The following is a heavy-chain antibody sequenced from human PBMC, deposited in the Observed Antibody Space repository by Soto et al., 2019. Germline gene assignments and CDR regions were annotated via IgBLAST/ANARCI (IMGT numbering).Heavy chain of an antibody. J-gene: IGHJ4*02. D-gene: IGHD6-19*01. Sequence: SVKVSCKACVGGFSSYAISCVRQAPGQGLEWMGGIIPIFGTANYAQKFQGRVTITADESTSTAYMELSSLRSEDTAVYYCARLGVDSSGWFRDYWGQGTLVTVSS. V-gene: IGHV1-69*13. CDR2: IIPIFGTA. CDR1: VGGFSSYA. CDR3: ARLGVDSSGWFRDY.